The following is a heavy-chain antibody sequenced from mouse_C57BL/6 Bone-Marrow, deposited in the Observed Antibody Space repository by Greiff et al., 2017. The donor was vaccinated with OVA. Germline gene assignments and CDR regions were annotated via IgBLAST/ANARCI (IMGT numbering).Heavy chain of an antibody. CDR3: AITTVVVYYFDY. D-gene: IGHD1-1*01. J-gene: IGHJ2*01. Sequence: QVQLKESGAELARPGASVKLSCKASGYTFTSYGISWVKQRTGQGLEWIGEIYPRSGNTYYNEKFKGKATLTADKSSSTAYMELRSLTSEDSAVYFCAITTVVVYYFDYWGQGTTLTVSS. CDR2: IYPRSGNT. CDR1: GYTFTSYG. V-gene: IGHV1-81*01.